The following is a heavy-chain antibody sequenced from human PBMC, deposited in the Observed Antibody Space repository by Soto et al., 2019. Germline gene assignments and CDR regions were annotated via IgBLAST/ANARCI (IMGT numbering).Heavy chain of an antibody. Sequence: QLLLQESGPGLVKPSETLSLTCTVSGGSILDSTYYWAWIRQSPGKGLEWIGTISYSGGTFYTPSLKSRVTMSVDTSNNQFSLKLSSVTAADTDVYYCARKASGYYYGWCDPWGHGTLVTVSS. D-gene: IGHD3-22*01. CDR1: GGSILDSTYY. CDR2: ISYSGGT. CDR3: ARKASGYYYGWCDP. J-gene: IGHJ5*02. V-gene: IGHV4-39*01.